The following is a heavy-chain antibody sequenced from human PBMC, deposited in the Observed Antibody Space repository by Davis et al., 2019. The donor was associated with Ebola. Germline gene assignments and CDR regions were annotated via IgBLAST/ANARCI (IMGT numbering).Heavy chain of an antibody. V-gene: IGHV1-69*02. D-gene: IGHD3-22*01. J-gene: IGHJ4*02. Sequence: SVKVSCKASGGTFSSYTISWVRQAPGQGLEWMGRIIPILGIANYAQEFQGRVTLTADKSTSKAYMELSSLRSEDTAVYYCAGGLYYYESSGYYYEDFDYWGQGTLVTVSS. CDR3: AGGLYYYESSGYYYEDFDY. CDR2: IIPILGIA. CDR1: GGTFSSYT.